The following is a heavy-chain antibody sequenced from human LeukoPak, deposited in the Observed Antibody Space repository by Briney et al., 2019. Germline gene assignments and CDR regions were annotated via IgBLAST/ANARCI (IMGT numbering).Heavy chain of an antibody. D-gene: IGHD3-10*02. CDR2: ISGGSSFT. CDR3: AELGITMIGGV. V-gene: IGHV3-21*01. CDR1: GFSFSSFS. J-gene: IGHJ6*04. Sequence: GGSLRLSCAASGFSFSSFSMNWVRQVPGKGLEWVSYISGGSSFTYYVDSVKGRFTISRDNAKNSLYLQMNSLRAEDTAVYYCAELGITMIGGVWGRGTTVTISS.